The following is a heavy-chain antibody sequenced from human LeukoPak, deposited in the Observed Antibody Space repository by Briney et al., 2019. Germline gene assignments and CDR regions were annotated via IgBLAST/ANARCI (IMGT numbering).Heavy chain of an antibody. CDR3: ASTVATIRGYYFDY. D-gene: IGHD5-12*01. J-gene: IGHJ4*02. CDR2: IYYNGNT. Sequence: PSQTLSLTCTVSGGSISSGDYYWSWIRQPPGRGLEWIGYIYYNGNTNSNPSLKSRVTISVDTSKNQFSLKLSSVTAADTAVYYCASTVATIRGYYFDYWGQGTLVTVSS. V-gene: IGHV4-61*08. CDR1: GGSISSGDYY.